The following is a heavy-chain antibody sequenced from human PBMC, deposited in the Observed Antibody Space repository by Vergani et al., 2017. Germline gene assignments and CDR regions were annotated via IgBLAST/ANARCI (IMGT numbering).Heavy chain of an antibody. D-gene: IGHD3-3*01. CDR3: AKVAQDDTIFAESEYYYYMDV. CDR2: IIPIFGTA. CDR1: GGTFSSYA. J-gene: IGHJ6*03. Sequence: QVQLVQSGAEVKKPGSSVKVSCKASGGTFSSYAISWVRQAPGQGLEWMGGIIPIFGTANYAQKFQGRGTITADESTSTAYMELSSLRSEDTAVYYCAKVAQDDTIFAESEYYYYMDVWGKGTTVTVSS. V-gene: IGHV1-69*12.